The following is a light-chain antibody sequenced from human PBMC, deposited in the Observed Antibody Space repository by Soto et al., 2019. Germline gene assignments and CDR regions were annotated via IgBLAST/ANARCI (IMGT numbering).Light chain of an antibody. CDR1: QNVMYN. V-gene: IGKV3-15*01. Sequence: EIVLTQSPATLYVSPGGRATLSCRASQNVMYNLAWYQQKPGQAPRLLVYGATTRATDAPPRFRGSGSGTEFSLTISILQYEDFATYYCQQYGGWPRTFGQGSRVAIK. CDR3: QQYGGWPRT. J-gene: IGKJ1*01. CDR2: GAT.